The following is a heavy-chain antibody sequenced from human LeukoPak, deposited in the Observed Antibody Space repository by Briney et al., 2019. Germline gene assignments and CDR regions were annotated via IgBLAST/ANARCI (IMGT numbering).Heavy chain of an antibody. CDR1: GFTFSSHS. Sequence: GGSLRLSCADSGFTFSSHSMNWVRQAPGKGLEWVSYISSSSRTIYYADSVKGRFIVSRDNSKNTLYLQMNSLRSEDTAVYYCASDSAWNLHGGYLDHWGQGTLVSVSS. V-gene: IGHV3-48*01. CDR3: ASDSAWNLHGGYLDH. D-gene: IGHD2-15*01. CDR2: ISSSSRTI. J-gene: IGHJ4*02.